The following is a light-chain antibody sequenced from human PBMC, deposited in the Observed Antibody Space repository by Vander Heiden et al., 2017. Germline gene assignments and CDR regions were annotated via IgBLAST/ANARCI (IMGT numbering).Light chain of an antibody. CDR1: QDISIW. Sequence: DIQLTQSPSSVSAFVGDRVTINCRASQDISIWLAWYQQKPGKSPRLLISETSILQSGVPSRFSGSGSGTAFTLTISSLQAEDSATYFCQQAHTFPPVFGQGTKLEIK. CDR2: ETS. V-gene: IGKV1-12*01. J-gene: IGKJ2*01. CDR3: QQAHTFPPV.